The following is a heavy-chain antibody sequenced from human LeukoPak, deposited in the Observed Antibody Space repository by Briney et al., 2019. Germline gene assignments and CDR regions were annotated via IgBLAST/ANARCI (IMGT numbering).Heavy chain of an antibody. CDR1: GFAFSSYA. J-gene: IGHJ5*02. V-gene: IGHV3-23*01. Sequence: PGGSLRLSCAASGFAFSSYAMSWVRQAPGKGLEWVSSMSGSGHSTDYANSVKGRFTISRDNSKNTLYLQMNSLRAEDTAVYYCVKGGYCSGGSCYSDWFDPWGQGTLVTVSS. D-gene: IGHD2-15*01. CDR2: MSGSGHST. CDR3: VKGGYCSGGSCYSDWFDP.